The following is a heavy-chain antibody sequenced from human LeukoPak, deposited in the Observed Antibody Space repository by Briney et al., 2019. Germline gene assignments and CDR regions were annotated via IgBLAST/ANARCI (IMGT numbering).Heavy chain of an antibody. CDR2: ISSSGSTI. CDR1: GFTFSDYY. J-gene: IGHJ4*02. V-gene: IGHV3-11*01. Sequence: GGSLRLSCAASGFTFSDYYVSWIRQAPGKGLEWVSYISSSGSTIYYADSVKGRFTISRDNAKNSLYLQMNSLRAEDTAVYYCARDDTAPTYYYDSSGYSGWGQGTLVTVSS. D-gene: IGHD3-22*01. CDR3: ARDDTAPTYYYDSSGYSG.